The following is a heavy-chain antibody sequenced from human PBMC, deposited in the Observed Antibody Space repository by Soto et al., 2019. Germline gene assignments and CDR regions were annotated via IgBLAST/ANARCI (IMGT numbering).Heavy chain of an antibody. V-gene: IGHV4-39*01. CDR3: ARGTIVAEYYFDY. D-gene: IGHD5-12*01. CDR2: IYYSGST. CDR1: GGSISSSSYY. Sequence: QLQLQESGPGLVKPSETLSLTCTVSGGSISSSSYYWGWIRQPPGKGLEWIGSIYYSGSTYYNPSLKSRVTISVDTSKNQFSLKLSSVTAADTDVYYCARGTIVAEYYFDYWGQGTLVTVSS. J-gene: IGHJ4*02.